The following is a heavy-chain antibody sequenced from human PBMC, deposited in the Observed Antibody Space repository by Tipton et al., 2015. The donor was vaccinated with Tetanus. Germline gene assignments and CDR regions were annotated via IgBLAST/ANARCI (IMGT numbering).Heavy chain of an antibody. CDR3: ARGPKHWLTAGQVY. Sequence: TLSLTCAVSGGSISSSNWWSWVRQSPGKGLEWIGGIHLSGSTSYNPSLKSRVSMSVDKSKNQFSLKLNSVTAADSAIYYCARGPKHWLTAGQVYWGQGTPVTVSS. CDR2: IHLSGST. D-gene: IGHD6-19*01. V-gene: IGHV4-4*02. CDR1: GGSISSSNW. J-gene: IGHJ4*02.